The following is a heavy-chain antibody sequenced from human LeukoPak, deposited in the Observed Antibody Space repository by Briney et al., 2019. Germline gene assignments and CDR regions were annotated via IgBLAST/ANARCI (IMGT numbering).Heavy chain of an antibody. Sequence: GGSLRLSCAASGFTFSSYSMNWIRQAPGKGLEWVSSISSSTSYIYYADSVKGRFTIPKDNAKNSLYLQMNSLRAEDTAVYYCARAGGSTVSHSDYWGQGTLVTISS. J-gene: IGHJ4*02. CDR2: ISSSTSYI. D-gene: IGHD4-17*01. CDR1: GFTFSSYS. CDR3: ARAGGSTVSHSDY. V-gene: IGHV3-21*01.